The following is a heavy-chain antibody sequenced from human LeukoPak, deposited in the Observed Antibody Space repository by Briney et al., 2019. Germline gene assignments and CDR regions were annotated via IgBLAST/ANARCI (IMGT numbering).Heavy chain of an antibody. D-gene: IGHD3-10*01. Sequence: ASVKASCKASGYTFTSYGISWVRQAPGQGLEWMGWMNSNSGNTGYAQKFQGRVTMTRNTSISTAYMELSSLGSEDTAVYYCARTYYYDSGSDNWFDPWGQGTLVTVSS. V-gene: IGHV1-8*02. CDR2: MNSNSGNT. J-gene: IGHJ5*02. CDR3: ARTYYYDSGSDNWFDP. CDR1: GYTFTSYG.